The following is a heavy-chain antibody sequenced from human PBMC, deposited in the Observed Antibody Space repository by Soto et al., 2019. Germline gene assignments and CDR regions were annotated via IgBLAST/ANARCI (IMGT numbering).Heavy chain of an antibody. D-gene: IGHD3-10*01. J-gene: IGHJ6*01. Sequence: SVKVSCKASGGTFSSYAISWVRQAPGQGLEWMGGIIPIFGTANYAQKFQGRVTITADESTSTAYMELSSLRSEDTALYYCARAITMVRRVPYGMYIWGRGATV. CDR3: ARAITMVRRVPYGMYI. CDR1: GGTFSSYA. V-gene: IGHV1-69*13. CDR2: IIPIFGTA.